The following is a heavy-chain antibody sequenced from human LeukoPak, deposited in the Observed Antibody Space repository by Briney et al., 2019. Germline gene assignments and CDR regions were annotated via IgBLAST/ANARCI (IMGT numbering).Heavy chain of an antibody. CDR3: AKLSGYSSSSHLIY. CDR2: ISGSGGST. V-gene: IGHV3-23*01. D-gene: IGHD6-6*01. Sequence: PGGSLRLSCAASGFTFSSYAMSWVRQAPGKGLEWVSAISGSGGSTYYADSVKGRFTISRDNSKNTLYLQMNSLRAEDTAVYYCAKLSGYSSSSHLIYWGQGTLVTVSS. CDR1: GFTFSSYA. J-gene: IGHJ4*02.